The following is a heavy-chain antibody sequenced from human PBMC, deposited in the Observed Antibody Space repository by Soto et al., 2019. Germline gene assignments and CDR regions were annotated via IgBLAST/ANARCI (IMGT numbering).Heavy chain of an antibody. CDR1: GGSISNGGYY. D-gene: IGHD3-3*01. V-gene: IGHV4-31*03. CDR2: IYYSGSS. CDR3: ARDVSWSGYSNWFDP. Sequence: QVQLQESGPGLVKPSQTLSLTCTVSGGSISNGGYYWSWIRQHPGEGLEWIGSIYYSGSSYYNPSLKVRLTISVDTSKTQFALKLRTVPAADTAVYYCARDVSWSGYSNWFDPWGQGTLVTVSS. J-gene: IGHJ5*02.